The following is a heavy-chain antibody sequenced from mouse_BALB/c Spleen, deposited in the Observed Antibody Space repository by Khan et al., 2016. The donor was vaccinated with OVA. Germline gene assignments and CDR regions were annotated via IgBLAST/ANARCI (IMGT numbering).Heavy chain of an antibody. V-gene: IGHV5-17*02. J-gene: IGHJ1*01. Sequence: EVELVESGGGLVQPGGSRKLSCAASGFTFSGFGMHWVRQAPEKGLEWVADISFGSATIYYADSVKGRFTIPRDNPKKALFMQMDSLRFECTARYNCTISLITTCYLDDWGAWTTVIVST. CDR2: ISFGSATI. D-gene: IGHD2-4*01. CDR3: TISLITTCYLDD. CDR1: GFTFSGFG.